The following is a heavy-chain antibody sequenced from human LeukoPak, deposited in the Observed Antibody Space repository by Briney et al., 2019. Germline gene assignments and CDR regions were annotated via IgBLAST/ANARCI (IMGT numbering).Heavy chain of an antibody. J-gene: IGHJ4*02. CDR2: VYSGGST. D-gene: IGHD6-19*01. CDR1: GLTVSSNY. V-gene: IGHV3-53*01. CDR3: AKDARRSSGWYFFDH. Sequence: PGGSLRLSCAASGLTVSSNYMSWVRQVSGKGLEWVSVVYSGGSTYYADSVKGRFTISRDNSRNTLYLQMNSLRVEDTAVYYCAKDARRSSGWYFFDHWGQGTLVTVSS.